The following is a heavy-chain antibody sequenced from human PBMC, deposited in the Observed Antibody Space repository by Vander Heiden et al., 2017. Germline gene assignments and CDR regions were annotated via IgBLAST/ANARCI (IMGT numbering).Heavy chain of an antibody. CDR1: GCSIRSRSDY. J-gene: IGHJ2*01. CDR3: ARRLDDDWYFDL. V-gene: IGHV4-39*01. Sequence: QLQLQESGPGLVKPSETLSLTCTVSGCSIRSRSDYWGWIRQPPGKGREWIGSIYYSGSTYYNPSLKSRVTISVDTSKNKFSLKLSSVTAADTAVYYCARRLDDDWYFDLWGRGTLVTVSS. CDR2: IYYSGST.